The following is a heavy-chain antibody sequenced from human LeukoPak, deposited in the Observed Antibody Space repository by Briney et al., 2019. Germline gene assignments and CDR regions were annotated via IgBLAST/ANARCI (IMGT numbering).Heavy chain of an antibody. D-gene: IGHD3-10*01. V-gene: IGHV3-11*01. CDR2: ISSSGSTI. J-gene: IGHJ6*04. Sequence: GGSLRLSCAASGFTFSDYYMSWIRQAPGRGLEWVSYISSSGSTIYYADSVKGRFTISKDNAKNSLYLQMNSLRAEDTAVYYCARGDSGGSATALDVWGKGTTVTVSS. CDR3: ARGDSGGSATALDV. CDR1: GFTFSDYY.